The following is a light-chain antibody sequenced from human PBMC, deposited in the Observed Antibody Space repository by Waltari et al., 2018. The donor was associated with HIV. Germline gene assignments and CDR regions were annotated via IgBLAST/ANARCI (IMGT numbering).Light chain of an antibody. Sequence: EIVLTQSPASLSLSPGERATLSCRASQSVATYLAWYQHKPGQAPRLLLYDVFQRATGIPARCSGSGSGTDFTLTISSLEPEDFAVYYWQERSSWPPAFGQGTRLEIK. V-gene: IGKV3-11*01. CDR1: QSVATY. CDR3: QERSSWPPA. J-gene: IGKJ5*01. CDR2: DVF.